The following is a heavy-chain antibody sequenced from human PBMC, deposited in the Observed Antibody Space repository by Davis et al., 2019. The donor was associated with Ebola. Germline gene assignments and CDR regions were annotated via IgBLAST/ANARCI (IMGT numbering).Heavy chain of an antibody. CDR1: GYTFTSYG. V-gene: IGHV1-18*01. D-gene: IGHD4-17*01. CDR2: ISAYNGNT. Sequence: ASVKVSCKASGYTFTSYGISWVRQAPGQGLEWMGWISAYNGNTNYAQKLQGRVTMTTDTSTRTAYLELRSLRSDDTAVYYCARVSRTTVTTFYYGMDVWGQGTSVTVSS. J-gene: IGHJ6*02. CDR3: ARVSRTTVTTFYYGMDV.